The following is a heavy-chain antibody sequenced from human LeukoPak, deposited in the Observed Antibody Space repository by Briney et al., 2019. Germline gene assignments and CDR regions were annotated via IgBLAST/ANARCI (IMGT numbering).Heavy chain of an antibody. D-gene: IGHD2-2*01. CDR1: GGSFSGYY. CDR3: ASSRRCSSTSCYAEVYY. Sequence: SETLSLTCAVYGGSFSGYYWSWIRQPPGKGLEWIGEINHSGSTNYNPSLKSRVTISVDTSKNQFSLKLSSVTAADTAVYYCASSRRCSSTSCYAEVYYWGQGTLVTVSS. CDR2: INHSGST. V-gene: IGHV4-34*01. J-gene: IGHJ4*02.